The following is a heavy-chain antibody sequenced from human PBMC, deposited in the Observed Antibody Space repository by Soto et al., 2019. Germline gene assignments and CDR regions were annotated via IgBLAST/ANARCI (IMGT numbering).Heavy chain of an antibody. D-gene: IGHD3-22*01. CDR2: ISGSGGST. CDR1: GFTFSSYA. J-gene: IGHJ3*02. Sequence: RLSCAASGFTFSSYAMSWVRQAPGKGLEWVSAISGSGGSTYYADSVKGRFTISRDNSKNTLYLQMNSLRAEDTAVYYCAKLSPGNYYDSSGYYRDIWGQGTMVTVSS. CDR3: AKLSPGNYYDSSGYYRDI. V-gene: IGHV3-23*01.